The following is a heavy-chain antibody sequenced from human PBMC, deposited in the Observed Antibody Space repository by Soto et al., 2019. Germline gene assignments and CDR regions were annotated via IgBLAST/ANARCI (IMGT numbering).Heavy chain of an antibody. Sequence: EASVKVSCKASGFSFGGYYIYWVRQAPGQGLEWIGWINPNSGGTNNAQKFQGRVTMTRDTSTSTVYMELSALISDDTAVYFCARSLLDEYSSSWRSAYYGMDVWGQGTTVTVSS. CDR3: ARSLLDEYSSSWRSAYYGMDV. D-gene: IGHD2-2*01. CDR1: GFSFGGYY. CDR2: INPNSGGT. J-gene: IGHJ6*02. V-gene: IGHV1-2*02.